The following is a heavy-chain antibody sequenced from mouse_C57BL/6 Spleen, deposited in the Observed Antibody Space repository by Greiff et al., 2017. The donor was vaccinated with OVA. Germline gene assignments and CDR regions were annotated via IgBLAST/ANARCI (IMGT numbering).Heavy chain of an antibody. CDR2: ISYDGSN. D-gene: IGHD1-1*01. CDR1: GYSITSGYY. Sequence: VQLKESGPGLVKPSQSLSLTCSVTGYSITSGYYWNWIRQFPGNKLEWMGYISYDGSNNYNPSLKNRISITRDTSKNQFFLKLNSVTTEDTATYYCARVLRGDYAMDYWGQGTSVTVSS. CDR3: ARVLRGDYAMDY. V-gene: IGHV3-6*01. J-gene: IGHJ4*01.